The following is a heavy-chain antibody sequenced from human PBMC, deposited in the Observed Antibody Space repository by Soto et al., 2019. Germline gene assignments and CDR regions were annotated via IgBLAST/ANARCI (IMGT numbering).Heavy chain of an antibody. CDR2: INAANGNR. V-gene: IGHV1-3*05. D-gene: IGHD1-26*01. J-gene: IGHJ4*02. Sequence: QVQLVQSGAEEKKPGASVKVSCKASGYTFTTYAIHWVRQAPGQRLEWMGWINAANGNRKYSQKFQGRITVTRDTSASTAYIELSSLRSEDTAVYYRASSNSGSYDYWGQGTLVTVSS. CDR1: GYTFTTYA. CDR3: ASSNSGSYDY.